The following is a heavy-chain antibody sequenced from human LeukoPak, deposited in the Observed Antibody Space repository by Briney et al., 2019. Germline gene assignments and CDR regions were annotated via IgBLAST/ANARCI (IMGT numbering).Heavy chain of an antibody. CDR3: TRGSFDM. J-gene: IGHJ3*02. D-gene: IGHD3-16*01. CDR1: GFTFARHA. V-gene: IGHV3-23*01. Sequence: GGSLRLSCAASGFTFARHAMSWVRQAPGTGLEWVSNVNTGETTFYADSVKGRFTISRDFFNNTLFLQMNSLRDEDTAVYYCTRGSFDMWGLGTMVTVS. CDR2: VNTGETT.